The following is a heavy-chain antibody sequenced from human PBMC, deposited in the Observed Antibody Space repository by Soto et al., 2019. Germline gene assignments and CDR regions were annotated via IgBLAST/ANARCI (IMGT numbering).Heavy chain of an antibody. CDR2: INHSGST. CDR1: GGSFSGYY. D-gene: IGHD6-13*01. V-gene: IGHV4-34*01. CDR3: ARGGATVATPRPWQQLNRVWYFDY. Sequence: PSETLSLTCAVYGGSFSGYYWSWIRQPPGKGLEWIGEINHSGSTNYNPSLKSRVTISVDTSKNQFSLKLSSVTAADTAVYYCARGGATVATPRPWQQLNRVWYFDYWGQGTLVTVSS. J-gene: IGHJ4*02.